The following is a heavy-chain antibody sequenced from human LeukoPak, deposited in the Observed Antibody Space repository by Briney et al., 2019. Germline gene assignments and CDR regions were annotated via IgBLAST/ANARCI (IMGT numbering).Heavy chain of an antibody. CDR2: IIPILGIA. Sequence: ASVKVSCKASGYTFTSYTISWVRQAPGQGLEWMGRIIPILGIANYAQKFQGRVTITADKSTSTAYMELSSLRSEDTAVYYCARGPSLGYFDYWGQGTLVTVSS. J-gene: IGHJ4*02. V-gene: IGHV1-69*02. CDR3: ARGPSLGYFDY. CDR1: GYTFTSYT.